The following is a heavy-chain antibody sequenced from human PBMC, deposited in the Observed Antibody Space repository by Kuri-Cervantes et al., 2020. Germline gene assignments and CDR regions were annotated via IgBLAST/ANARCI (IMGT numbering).Heavy chain of an antibody. CDR2: INRNSGNT. Sequence: ASVKVSCKASGYTFTSYDINWVRQATGQGLEWMGWINRNSGNTGYAQKFQGRVTMTRNTSISTAYMELRSLRPDDTAVYYCAGGGGVTGGYFDLWGRGTLVTVSS. CDR3: AGGGGVTGGYFDL. CDR1: GYTFTSYD. D-gene: IGHD2-21*02. V-gene: IGHV1-8*01. J-gene: IGHJ2*01.